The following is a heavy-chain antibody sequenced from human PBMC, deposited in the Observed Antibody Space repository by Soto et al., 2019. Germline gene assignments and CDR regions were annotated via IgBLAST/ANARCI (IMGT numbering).Heavy chain of an antibody. D-gene: IGHD2-2*01. CDR1: GGSISSYY. CDR2: IYYSGST. V-gene: IGHV4-59*08. Sequence: SETLSLTCTVSGGSISSYYWSWIRQPPGKGLEWIGYIYYSGSTNYNPSLKSRDTISVDTSKNQFSLKLSSVTAADTAVYYCARRYRSCFAYWGQGTLVPVSS. J-gene: IGHJ4*02. CDR3: ARRYRSCFAY.